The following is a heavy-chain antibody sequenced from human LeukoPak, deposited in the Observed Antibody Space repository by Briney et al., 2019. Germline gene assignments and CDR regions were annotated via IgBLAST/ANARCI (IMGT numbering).Heavy chain of an antibody. CDR2: IYSDGNT. CDR1: GFTVSSIY. D-gene: IGHD6-19*01. V-gene: IGHV3-53*01. J-gene: IGHJ5*02. Sequence: PAGGSLRLSCAVSGFTVSSIYMTWVRQAPGKGLEWVSSIYSDGNTYYADSVKGRFTLSRDSSRNTLYPQMNDLRVEDTAVYYCAGDTHSSSWYDHWGQGTLVTVSS. CDR3: AGDTHSSSWYDH.